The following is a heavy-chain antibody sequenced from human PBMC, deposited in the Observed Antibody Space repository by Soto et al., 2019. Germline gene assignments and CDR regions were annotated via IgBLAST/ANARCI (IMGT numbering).Heavy chain of an antibody. D-gene: IGHD4-17*01. V-gene: IGHV1-69*01. CDR3: ARGSPTTVTTWFDP. Sequence: QLQLVQSGAEVKKPGSSVKVSCKASGGTLSNFAINWVRQAPGQGLEWMEGIIPVFGKAKYAQKFQGRVHFTADESTSTAYMEVASLTSEDTAVYYCARGSPTTVTTWFDPWGQGTLVTVSS. J-gene: IGHJ5*02. CDR2: IIPVFGKA. CDR1: GGTLSNFA.